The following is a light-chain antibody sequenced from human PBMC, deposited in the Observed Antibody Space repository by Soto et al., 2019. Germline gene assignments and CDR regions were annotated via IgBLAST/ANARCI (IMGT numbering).Light chain of an antibody. V-gene: IGKV3-15*01. CDR3: QQYNNWPFS. Sequence: EIVMTQSPGTLSVSPGEIATLSFMAGQGVTTNFAWYQQKSGQSPRLLIYDVSIRATGVPARFSGTGSETDFTLTISGLQSEDSAVYFCQQYNNWPFSFGQGTRLEIK. CDR2: DVS. J-gene: IGKJ5*01. CDR1: QGVTTN.